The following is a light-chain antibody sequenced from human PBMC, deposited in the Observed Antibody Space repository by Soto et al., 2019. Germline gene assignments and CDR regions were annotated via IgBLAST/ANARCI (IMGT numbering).Light chain of an antibody. CDR3: QQLNSYPLT. CDR2: AAS. Sequence: DIQLTQSPSFLSASVGDRVTITCRASQGVNSYLAWFQHQQGKAPKLLIYAASTLQGGVPSRISGSGSGTEFTLTISSLQPEDFATYYCQQLNSYPLTFGGGTKVEIK. V-gene: IGKV1-9*01. J-gene: IGKJ4*01. CDR1: QGVNSY.